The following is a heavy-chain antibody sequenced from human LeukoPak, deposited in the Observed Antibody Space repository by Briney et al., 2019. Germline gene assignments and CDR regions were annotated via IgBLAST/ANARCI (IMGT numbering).Heavy chain of an antibody. CDR3: ARGLTIQHWFDP. Sequence: GGSLRLSCAASGFTFSSYSMNWVRQAPGKGLEWVSSISGSSGYRYYADSVKGRFTISRDNAKNSLYLQMNSLRAEDTAVYYCARGLTIQHWFDPWGQGTLVTVSS. CDR2: ISGSSGYR. J-gene: IGHJ5*02. V-gene: IGHV3-21*01. D-gene: IGHD3-10*01. CDR1: GFTFSSYS.